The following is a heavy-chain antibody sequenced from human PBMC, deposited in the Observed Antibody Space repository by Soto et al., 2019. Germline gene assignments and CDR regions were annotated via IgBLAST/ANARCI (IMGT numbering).Heavy chain of an antibody. CDR2: MNPNTGGA. V-gene: IGHV1-2*02. CDR3: AKVISTIGSKQWLAQTKHQALDY. D-gene: IGHD6-19*01. J-gene: IGHJ4*02. CDR1: GYNFNVYY. Sequence: ASVKVSCKASGYNFNVYYIHCVLQSPVQWLEWMGCMNPNTGGANYAQKFQGKVIMTTDTSISTAYLELRSLTSDDTAVYYCAKVISTIGSKQWLAQTKHQALDYWGQGTLVTVSS.